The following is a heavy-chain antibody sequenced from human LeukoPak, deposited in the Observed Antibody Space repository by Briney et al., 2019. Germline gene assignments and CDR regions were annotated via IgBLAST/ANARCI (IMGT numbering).Heavy chain of an antibody. V-gene: IGHV4-59*08. CDR3: ARLWDSSSSLDY. Sequence: KPSETLSLTCTVSGRSISSYYWTWIRQPPGKGLGLEWIGYIYYSGGTNYNPSLKSRVTISIDTSKNQVSLKLSSVTAADTAVYYCARLWDSSSSLDYWGQGTLVTVSS. D-gene: IGHD6-6*01. J-gene: IGHJ4*02. CDR1: GRSISSYY. CDR2: IYYSGGT.